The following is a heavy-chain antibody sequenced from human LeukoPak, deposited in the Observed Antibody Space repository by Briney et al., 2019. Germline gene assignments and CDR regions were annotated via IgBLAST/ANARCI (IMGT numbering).Heavy chain of an antibody. V-gene: IGHV3-23*01. CDR2: ISSGDRT. J-gene: IGHJ4*02. CDR3: ARVGENTSLILFDY. Sequence: PGGSLRLSCAASGFTFSSYAMNWVRQAPGKGLEWVAGISSGDRTFHAESVKGRFTISRDNSKNTLYLQMNSLRAEDTAVYYCARVGENTSLILFDYWGQGTLVTVSS. D-gene: IGHD2-2*01. CDR1: GFTFSSYA.